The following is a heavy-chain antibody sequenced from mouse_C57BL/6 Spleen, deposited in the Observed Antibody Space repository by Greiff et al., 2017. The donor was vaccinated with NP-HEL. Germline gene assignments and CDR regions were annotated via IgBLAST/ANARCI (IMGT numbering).Heavy chain of an antibody. J-gene: IGHJ2*01. CDR2: IYPRSGNT. V-gene: IGHV1-81*01. Sequence: VKLMESGAELARPGASVKLSCKASGYTFTSYGISWVKQRTGQGLEWIGEIYPRSGNTYYNEKFKGKATLTADKSSSTAYMELRSLTSEDSAVYFCAREDSSGYFLDYWGQGTTLTVSS. CDR3: AREDSSGYFLDY. D-gene: IGHD3-2*02. CDR1: GYTFTSYG.